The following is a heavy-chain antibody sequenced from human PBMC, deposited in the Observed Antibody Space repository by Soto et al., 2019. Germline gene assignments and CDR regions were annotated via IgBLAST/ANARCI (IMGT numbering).Heavy chain of an antibody. CDR3: ARVVPGILIDY. CDR2: IYYSGST. Sequence: PSETLSLTCTVSGGSISSGDYYWSWIRQPPGKGLEWIGYIYYSGSTYYNPSLKSRVTISVDTPKNQFSLKLSSVTAADTAVYYCARVVPGILIDYWGQGTLVTVSS. D-gene: IGHD2-8*01. CDR1: GGSISSGDYY. J-gene: IGHJ4*02. V-gene: IGHV4-30-4*01.